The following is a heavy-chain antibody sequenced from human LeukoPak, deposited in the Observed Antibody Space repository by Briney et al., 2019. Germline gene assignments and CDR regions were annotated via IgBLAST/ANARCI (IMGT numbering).Heavy chain of an antibody. J-gene: IGHJ4*02. CDR2: IDPNSGDT. Sequence: GASVNVSCKASGCSFTGYFIHWVRQAPRQGLEWMGCIDPNSGDTKYAQKFQGRVSMPRDTSTRTAYMELSRLRSDDTAVYFCARSGSTGYSLDYWGQGTLVTVSS. CDR1: GCSFTGYF. CDR3: ARSGSTGYSLDY. D-gene: IGHD3-22*01. V-gene: IGHV1-2*02.